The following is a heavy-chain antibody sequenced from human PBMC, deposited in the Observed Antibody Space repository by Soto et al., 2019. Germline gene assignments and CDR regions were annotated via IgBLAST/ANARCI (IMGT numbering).Heavy chain of an antibody. Sequence: QLQLQESGPGLVKPSETLSLTCTVSGESIITGGYYWGWIRQPPGKGLEWIVNIQSRGTASYSPSLKCRASKAVGTSNNQCSLNLPSVTAAYTAVYNCVGGFRCVGCDYWGQGTLVTVSS. CDR3: VGGFRCVGCDY. CDR2: IQSRGTA. J-gene: IGHJ4*02. V-gene: IGHV4-39*01. CDR1: GESIITGGYY. D-gene: IGHD2-15*01.